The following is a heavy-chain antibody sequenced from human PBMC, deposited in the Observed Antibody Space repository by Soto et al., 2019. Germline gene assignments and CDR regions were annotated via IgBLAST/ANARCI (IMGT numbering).Heavy chain of an antibody. D-gene: IGHD1-1*01. Sequence: ASVKVSCRASGYTFTSYDIYWVRQSTGQGIAWMGWMNPSTGNSGYAQKFQGRVTMTSDTSISTAHMELSSLRSEDTAVYYCARRAETNGWNGFGADKYYFDFWGQGILVTISS. CDR3: ARRAETNGWNGFGADKYYFDF. J-gene: IGHJ4*02. CDR2: MNPSTGNS. V-gene: IGHV1-8*01. CDR1: GYTFTSYD.